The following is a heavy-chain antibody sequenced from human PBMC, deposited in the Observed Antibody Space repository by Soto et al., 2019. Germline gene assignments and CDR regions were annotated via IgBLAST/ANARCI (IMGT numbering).Heavy chain of an antibody. J-gene: IGHJ6*02. CDR1: GLSLSSYA. CDR3: ARDTHWRYSYGRLRLYGMDV. V-gene: IGHV3-30*14. Sequence: RGALVVGCVASGLSLSSYAMDWVRQAPCNGLDRVAVISYDGRNKYYACAVKARFTISIDNSKNTLYLQMNSLRAEDTAVYYCARDTHWRYSYGRLRLYGMDVWGQGTTVTISS. D-gene: IGHD5-18*01. CDR2: ISYDGRNK.